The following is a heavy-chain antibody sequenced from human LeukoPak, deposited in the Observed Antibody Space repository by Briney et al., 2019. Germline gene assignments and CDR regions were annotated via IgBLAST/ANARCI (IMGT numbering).Heavy chain of an antibody. V-gene: IGHV3-21*01. D-gene: IGHD2-21*01. CDR3: ARPARAYCGGDCPIDY. CDR2: ISSSSTYI. CDR1: GFTFSGYS. Sequence: GGSLRLSCAASGFTFSGYSMNWVRQAPGKGLAWVSSISSSSTYIYYADSVKGRFTISRDNDKNSLYLQMNSLSGEDTAVYYCARPARAYCGGDCPIDYWGQGTLVTVSS. J-gene: IGHJ4*02.